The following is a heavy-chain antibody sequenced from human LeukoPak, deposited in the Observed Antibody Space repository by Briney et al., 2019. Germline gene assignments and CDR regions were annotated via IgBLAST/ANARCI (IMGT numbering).Heavy chain of an antibody. Sequence: GRSLRLSCAASGFTFSSYAMSWVRQAPGKGLEWVSAISGSGGSTYYADSVKGRFTISRDNSKNTLYLQMNSLRAEDTAVYYCAKGAYSGSYYGYFDYWGQGTLVTVSS. D-gene: IGHD1-26*01. J-gene: IGHJ4*02. CDR1: GFTFSSYA. CDR2: ISGSGGST. V-gene: IGHV3-23*01. CDR3: AKGAYSGSYYGYFDY.